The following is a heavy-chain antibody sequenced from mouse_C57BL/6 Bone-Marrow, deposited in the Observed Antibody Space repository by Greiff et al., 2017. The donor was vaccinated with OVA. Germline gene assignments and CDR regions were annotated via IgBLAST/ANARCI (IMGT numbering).Heavy chain of an antibody. V-gene: IGHV10-1*01. CDR1: GFSFNTYA. CDR2: IRSKSNNYAT. Sequence: EVKLMESGGGLVQPTGSLKLSCAASGFSFNTYAMNWVRQAPGKGLEWVARIRSKSNNYATYYAESVKDRFTISRDDSESMLSLHMNNLKTEDAAMYYCVRDYGSRYAMDYWGQGTSVTVSS. J-gene: IGHJ4*01. D-gene: IGHD1-1*01. CDR3: VRDYGSRYAMDY.